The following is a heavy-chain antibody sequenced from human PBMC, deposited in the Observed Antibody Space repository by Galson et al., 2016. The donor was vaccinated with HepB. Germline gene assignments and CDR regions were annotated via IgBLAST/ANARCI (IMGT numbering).Heavy chain of an antibody. CDR1: GYTFTRYG. CDR2: ISTYNGNT. CDR3: VRGGLGV. V-gene: IGHV1-18*01. J-gene: IGHJ6*02. D-gene: IGHD7-27*01. Sequence: SVKVSCKASGYTFTRYGISWVRQAPGQGLEWMGWISTYNGNTKYAQKLQDRLIMTTDTPTSTAYMELRSLRYDDTAVYYCVRGGLGVWGQGTTVTASS.